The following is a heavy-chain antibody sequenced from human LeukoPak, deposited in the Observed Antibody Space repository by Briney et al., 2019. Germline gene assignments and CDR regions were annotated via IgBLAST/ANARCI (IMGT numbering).Heavy chain of an antibody. CDR3: AKMVPNFQCSSIWYPLDY. CDR2: ISGSGGST. J-gene: IGHJ4*02. D-gene: IGHD6-13*01. Sequence: SGGSLRLSCAPSGFTFSNYAMTWVRQAPGKGLEWVSTISGSGGSTNYADSVKGRFTISRDNSKNTLYLQINSLRAEDTAVYYCAKMVPNFQCSSIWYPLDYWGQGTLVTVSS. V-gene: IGHV3-23*01. CDR1: GFTFSNYA.